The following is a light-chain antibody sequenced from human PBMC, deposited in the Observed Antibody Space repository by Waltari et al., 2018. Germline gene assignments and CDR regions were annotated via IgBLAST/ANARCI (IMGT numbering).Light chain of an antibody. V-gene: IGKV2-28*01. J-gene: IGKJ1*01. Sequence: DIVMTQSPLSLSVTPGEPASISCSSSQSLLHRNGYNYLDWYLQKSGQSPQLLVYLGSNRASGVPDRFSGSGSGTDFTLKISRVEADDVGVYYCMQSLHTPLTFGQGTKVEI. CDR2: LGS. CDR1: QSLLHRNGYNY. CDR3: MQSLHTPLT.